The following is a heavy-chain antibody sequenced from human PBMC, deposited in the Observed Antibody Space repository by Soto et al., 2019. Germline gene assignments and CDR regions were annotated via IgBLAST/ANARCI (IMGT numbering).Heavy chain of an antibody. CDR2: IKQDGSEK. Sequence: GGSLRLSCAASGFTFSSYWMSWVRPAPGKGLEWVANIKQDGSEKYYADSVKGRFTISRDNAKNSLYLQMNSLRAEDTAVYYCARDQSTFGGVIARFDYWGQGTLVTVSS. CDR3: ARDQSTFGGVIARFDY. V-gene: IGHV3-7*01. D-gene: IGHD3-16*01. CDR1: GFTFSSYW. J-gene: IGHJ4*02.